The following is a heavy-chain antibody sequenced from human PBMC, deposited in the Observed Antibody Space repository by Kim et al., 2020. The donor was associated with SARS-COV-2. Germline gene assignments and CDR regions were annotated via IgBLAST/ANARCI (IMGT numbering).Heavy chain of an antibody. CDR3: ATEVVAATRLNYYYGMDV. CDR1: GGSISSSSYY. Sequence: SETLSLTCTVSGGSISSSSYYWGWIRQPPGKGLEWIGSIYYSGSTYYNPSLKSRVTISVDTSKNQFSLKLSSVTAADTAVYYCATEVVAATRLNYYYGMDVWGQGTTVTVSS. CDR2: IYYSGST. D-gene: IGHD2-15*01. V-gene: IGHV4-39*02. J-gene: IGHJ6*02.